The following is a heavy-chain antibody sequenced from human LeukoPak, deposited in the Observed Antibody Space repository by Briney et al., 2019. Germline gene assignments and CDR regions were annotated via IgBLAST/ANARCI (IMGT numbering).Heavy chain of an antibody. CDR3: AKFWDFGDYAIDY. CDR2: ISGDGGTT. J-gene: IGHJ4*02. CDR1: GITFENYA. Sequence: GGSLRLSCAASGITFENYAMHWVRQAPGKGLEWVSFISGDGGTTYYPDSVKGRFTISRDNSRTSLYLQMNGLRTEDTAVYYCAKFWDFGDYAIDYWGQGTLVTVSS. D-gene: IGHD4-17*01. V-gene: IGHV3-43*02.